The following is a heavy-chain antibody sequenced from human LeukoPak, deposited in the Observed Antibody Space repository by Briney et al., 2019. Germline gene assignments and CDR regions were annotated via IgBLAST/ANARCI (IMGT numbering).Heavy chain of an antibody. J-gene: IGHJ6*04. Sequence: SETLSLICAVYGGSFSGYYWSWNRQPPGKGLEWIGEINHSGSTNYNPSLKSRVTISVDTSKNQFSLKLSSVTAADTAVYYCARGGPGGSGSYYNPRYYGMDVWGKGTTVTVSS. V-gene: IGHV4-34*01. CDR2: INHSGST. D-gene: IGHD3-10*01. CDR1: GGSFSGYY. CDR3: ARGGPGGSGSYYNPRYYGMDV.